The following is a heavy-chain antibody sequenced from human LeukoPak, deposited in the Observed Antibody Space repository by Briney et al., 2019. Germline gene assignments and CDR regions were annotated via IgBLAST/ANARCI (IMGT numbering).Heavy chain of an antibody. CDR1: GFTLRTYS. Sequence: GGSLRLSCAASGFTLRTYSMNWVRQAPGKGLEWVSCISGSSSFIYYSDSVKGRFTISRDNAKKSVYLQMNSPRAEDTAVYYCASYYYDSSGSYWYYGMDVWGQGTTVTVSS. V-gene: IGHV3-21*01. CDR3: ASYYYDSSGSYWYYGMDV. D-gene: IGHD3-22*01. CDR2: ISGSSSFI. J-gene: IGHJ6*02.